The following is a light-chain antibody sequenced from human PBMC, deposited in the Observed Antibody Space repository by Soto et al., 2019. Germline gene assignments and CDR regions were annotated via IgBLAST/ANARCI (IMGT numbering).Light chain of an antibody. CDR1: QDISSF. V-gene: IGKV1-9*01. Sequence: DIQLTQSPSFLSASVGDRVTITCRASQDISSFLAWYQQKAGKAPKLLIVAASTLQSGVPSRFSGSGSGTEFTLTISSLQPEDFATYYCQQLKTYPRTFGQGTKLEIK. CDR3: QQLKTYPRT. CDR2: AAS. J-gene: IGKJ2*01.